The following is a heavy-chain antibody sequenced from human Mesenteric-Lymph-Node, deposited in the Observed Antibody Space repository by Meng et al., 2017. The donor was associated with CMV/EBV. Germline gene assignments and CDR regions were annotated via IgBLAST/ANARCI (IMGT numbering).Heavy chain of an antibody. CDR3: ARDPSRRFDSSGYYRYFDY. J-gene: IGHJ4*02. CDR2: INWNGGST. V-gene: IGHV3-20*03. Sequence: LDDYGMSWVLPAPGKGLECVSGINWNGGSTGYADSVKGRFTISRDNAKNSLYLQMNSLRAEDTALYYCARDPSRRFDSSGYYRYFDYWGQGTLVTVSS. D-gene: IGHD3-22*01. CDR1: LDDYG.